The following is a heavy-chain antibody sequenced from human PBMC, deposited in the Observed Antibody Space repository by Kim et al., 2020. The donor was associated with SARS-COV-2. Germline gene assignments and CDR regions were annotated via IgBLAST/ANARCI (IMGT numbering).Heavy chain of an antibody. V-gene: IGHV4-59*01. CDR2: VYYSGNT. CDR3: ASSSRGVGDGYNPFDY. J-gene: IGHJ4*02. Sequence: SETLSLTCTVSGGAISRYYWSWIRQPPGKGLEWIGYVYYSGNTNYNTSLKGRVPISVDTSKSQYSLKLSSVTTADTAAYFCASSSRGVGDGYNPFDYWGQGTLVTVSS. D-gene: IGHD5-12*01. CDR1: GGAISRYY.